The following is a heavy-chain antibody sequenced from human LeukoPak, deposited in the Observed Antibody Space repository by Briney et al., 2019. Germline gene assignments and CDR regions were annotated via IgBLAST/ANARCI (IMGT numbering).Heavy chain of an antibody. CDR1: GFTYTSYA. V-gene: IGHV3-30-3*01. CDR2: ISYHGGNK. J-gene: IGHJ6*02. CDR3: ARVYSSGWLIYGMDV. D-gene: IGHD6-19*01. Sequence: GRSLRLSCAASGFTYTSYAMHWVRQAPGKGLEWVAAISYHGGNKLYADSVKGRFTIFRDNSNNTVYLQMTSMIADDAIVYFCARVYSSGWLIYGMDVWGQGTTVIVSS.